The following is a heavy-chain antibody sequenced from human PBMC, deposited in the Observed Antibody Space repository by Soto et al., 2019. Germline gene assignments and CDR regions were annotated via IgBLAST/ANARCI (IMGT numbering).Heavy chain of an antibody. J-gene: IGHJ2*01. D-gene: IGHD2-21*02. Sequence: QVQLQQWGAGLLKPSETLSLTCAVYGGSFSGYYWSWIRQPPGKGLEWIGEINHSGSTNYNPSLKSRVTISVDPSKNQFSLKLSSVTAADTAVYYCARGSYIVVVTAMGWYFDLWGRGTLVTVSS. CDR1: GGSFSGYY. CDR2: INHSGST. V-gene: IGHV4-34*01. CDR3: ARGSYIVVVTAMGWYFDL.